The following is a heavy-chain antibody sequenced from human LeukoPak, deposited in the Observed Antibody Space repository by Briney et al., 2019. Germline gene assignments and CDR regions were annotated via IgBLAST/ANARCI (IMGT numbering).Heavy chain of an antibody. V-gene: IGHV1-18*01. CDR3: VRARGDRSGYYRY. Sequence: GASVKVSCKTSGYTFTKYGISWVRQAPGQGPEWMRWISVYDGNTNYAQKLQDRLTLTTDTSTDTAHMELRSLRSDDTAVYYCVRARGDRSGYYRYWGQGTLVTVSS. D-gene: IGHD3-22*01. J-gene: IGHJ4*02. CDR1: GYTFTKYG. CDR2: ISVYDGNT.